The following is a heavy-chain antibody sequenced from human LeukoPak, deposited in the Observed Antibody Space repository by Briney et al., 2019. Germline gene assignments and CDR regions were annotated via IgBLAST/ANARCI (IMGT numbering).Heavy chain of an antibody. CDR1: GFSFSSTS. V-gene: IGHV3-64*01. CDR3: ATWTGCYHVY. J-gene: IGHJ4*02. D-gene: IGHD3/OR15-3a*01. CDR2: INHNGGST. Sequence: PGGSLRLSCAASGFSFSSTSMHWVRQSPGKGLEYVSAINHNGGSTYYANSVKGRFTISRDNSKNTLYLQMGSLRAEDMAVYYCATWTGCYHVYWGQGTRVTVSS.